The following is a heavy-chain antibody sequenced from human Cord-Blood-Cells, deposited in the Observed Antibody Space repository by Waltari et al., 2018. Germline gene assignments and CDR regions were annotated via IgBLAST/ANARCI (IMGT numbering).Heavy chain of an antibody. V-gene: IGHV4-34*01. D-gene: IGHD5-18*01. J-gene: IGHJ4*02. CDR3: ARHVNGWSEFRGYSYGYDY. CDR1: GGSFSGYY. CDR2: INHSGST. Sequence: QVQLQQWGAGLLKPSETLSLTCAVYGGSFSGYYWSWIRQPPGKGLEWIGEINHSGSTNYNPSLKSRVTISVDTSKNQFSLKLSSVTAADTAVYYCARHVNGWSEFRGYSYGYDYWGQGTLVTVSS.